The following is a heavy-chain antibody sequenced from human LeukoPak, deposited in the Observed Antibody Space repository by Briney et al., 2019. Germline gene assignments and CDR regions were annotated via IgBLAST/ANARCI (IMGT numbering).Heavy chain of an antibody. J-gene: IGHJ4*02. CDR1: GDSISSSSYY. CDR3: ARAVGTSRSFFDY. CDR2: IYYSGST. V-gene: IGHV4-39*07. Sequence: SETLSLTCTVSGDSISSSSYYWGWIRQPPGKGLEWIGSIYYSGSTYYNPSLKSRVTISVDTSKNQFSLNLSSVTAADTAMYYCARAVGTSRSFFDYWGQGTLVTVSS. D-gene: IGHD4-23*01.